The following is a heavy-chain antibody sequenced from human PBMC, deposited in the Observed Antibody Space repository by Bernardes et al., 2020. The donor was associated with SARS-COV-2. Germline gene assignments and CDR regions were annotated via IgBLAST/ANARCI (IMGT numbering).Heavy chain of an antibody. CDR2: INHSGST. CDR1: GGSFSGYY. CDR3: ARLSCSSTSCSKSYYYYYMDV. D-gene: IGHD2-2*01. V-gene: IGHV4-34*01. Sequence: PSLTCAVYGGSFSGYYWSWIRQPPGKGLEGSGEINHSGSTNYNPSLKSRVTISVDTSKNQFSLKLSSVTAADTAVYYCARLSCSSTSCSKSYYYYYMDVWGKGTTVTVSS. J-gene: IGHJ6*03.